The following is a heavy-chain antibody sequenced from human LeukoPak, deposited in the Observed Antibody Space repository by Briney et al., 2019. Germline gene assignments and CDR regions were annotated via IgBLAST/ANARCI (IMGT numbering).Heavy chain of an antibody. CDR2: INPTGGST. Sequence: ASVKVSCKASGYNFTSYYMNWVRQAPGQGLEWMGIINPTGGSTTYAQKFQGRVTMTRDMSTSTVYMELSSLRSEDTAVYYCARSDHFEVSAKRDWYFDLWGRGTLVTVS. J-gene: IGHJ2*01. CDR3: ARSDHFEVSAKRDWYFDL. CDR1: GYNFTSYY. D-gene: IGHD2-15*01. V-gene: IGHV1-46*01.